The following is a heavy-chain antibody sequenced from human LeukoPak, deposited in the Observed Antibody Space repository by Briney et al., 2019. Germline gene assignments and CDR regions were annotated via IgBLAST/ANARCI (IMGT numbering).Heavy chain of an antibody. CDR1: GFTFSSYG. D-gene: IGHD6-19*01. Sequence: QPGGSLRLSCAASGFTFSSYGMNWVRQAPGKGLEWVAVISYDGSNKYYADSVKGRFTISRDNSKNTLYLQMNSLRAEDTAVYYCANGGGQQLASGRSGWYRPYYYYGMDVWGQWTTVTVSS. CDR3: ANGGGQQLASGRSGWYRPYYYYGMDV. V-gene: IGHV3-30*18. CDR2: ISYDGSNK. J-gene: IGHJ6*02.